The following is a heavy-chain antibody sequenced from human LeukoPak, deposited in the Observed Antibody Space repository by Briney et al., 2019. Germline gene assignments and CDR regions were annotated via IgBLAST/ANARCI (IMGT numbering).Heavy chain of an antibody. CDR3: AAGTAADY. D-gene: IGHD6-13*01. Sequence: GGSLRLSCVVSGIPFSDYYMDWIRQAPGKGLEWISYISSSSSYTDYADSVKGRFTISRDNAKNVLYLQMNSLRVEDTAVYYCAAGTAADYWGLGTLVAVSS. J-gene: IGHJ4*02. CDR2: ISSSSSYT. CDR1: GIPFSDYY. V-gene: IGHV3-11*03.